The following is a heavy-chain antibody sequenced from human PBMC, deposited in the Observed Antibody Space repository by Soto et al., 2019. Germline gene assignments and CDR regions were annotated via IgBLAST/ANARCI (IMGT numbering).Heavy chain of an antibody. CDR1: GYTSNSYA. V-gene: IGHV1-3*01. CDR3: ASFSKVYSSYGMDV. J-gene: IGHJ6*02. Sequence: ASVKVSCKASGYTSNSYATHRVRQAPGQRLEWMGCINAGNSNTEYSQKFQGRVTITSDTSASTAYMELSSLRSEDTAVYYCASFSKVYSSYGMDVWGQGTTVTV. CDR2: INAGNSNT.